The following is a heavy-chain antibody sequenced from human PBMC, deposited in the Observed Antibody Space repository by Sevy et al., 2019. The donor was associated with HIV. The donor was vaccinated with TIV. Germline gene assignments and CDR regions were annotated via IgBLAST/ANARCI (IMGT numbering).Heavy chain of an antibody. V-gene: IGHV3-30*18. CDR2: ILFDGSKT. D-gene: IGHD1-26*01. Sequence: GGSLRLSCAATGFTFSNYGMHWVRQAPGKGLEWVAVILFDGSKTYYADSVKGRFTTSRDNSKNTLYLQMNSLRAEDTAVYYCAKPPPLEMWELLNWGLGTLVTVSS. CDR1: GFTFSNYG. CDR3: AKPPPLEMWELLN. J-gene: IGHJ4*02.